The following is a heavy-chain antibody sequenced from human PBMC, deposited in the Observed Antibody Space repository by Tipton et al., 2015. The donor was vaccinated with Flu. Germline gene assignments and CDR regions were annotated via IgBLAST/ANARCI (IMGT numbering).Heavy chain of an antibody. J-gene: IGHJ6*02. CDR3: ATEVAWQGGGYYGMDV. CDR1: GFTFDDFA. V-gene: IGHV3-43D*03. D-gene: IGHD1-26*01. CDR2: ISWDGGST. Sequence: SLRLSCAASGFTFDDFAMSWVRQAPGKGPERVSVISWDGGSTFYADSVRGRFTVSRDNSENSLYLQMSSLRAEDTALYYCATEVAWQGGGYYGMDVRGQGTTVTVSS.